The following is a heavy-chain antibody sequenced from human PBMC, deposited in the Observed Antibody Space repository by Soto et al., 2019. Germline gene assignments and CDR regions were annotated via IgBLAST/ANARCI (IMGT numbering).Heavy chain of an antibody. CDR2: LYHIGST. J-gene: IGHJ6*02. Sequence: PSETLSLTCAVSGYSISSGNYWACIRQPPGRGLEWIGSLYHIGSTHYNTSLKSRVTISVDTSKNHFSLELSSVTAADTAIYYCRSSTSCYDESCVDVWGQGTMVTVSS. D-gene: IGHD2-2*01. CDR1: GYSISSGNY. CDR3: RSSTSCYDESCVDV. V-gene: IGHV4-38-2*01.